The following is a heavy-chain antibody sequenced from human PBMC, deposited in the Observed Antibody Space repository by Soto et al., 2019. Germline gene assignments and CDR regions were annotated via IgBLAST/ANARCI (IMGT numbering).Heavy chain of an antibody. CDR2: ISGSGGST. Sequence: PGGSLRLSCAASGFTFSSYAMSWVRQAPGEGLEWVSAISGSGGSTYYADSVKGRFTISRDNSKNTLYLQMNSLRAEDTAVYYCAKDSGGVGSGYGTDAFDIWGQGTMVTVSS. D-gene: IGHD5-12*01. J-gene: IGHJ3*02. CDR3: AKDSGGVGSGYGTDAFDI. CDR1: GFTFSSYA. V-gene: IGHV3-23*01.